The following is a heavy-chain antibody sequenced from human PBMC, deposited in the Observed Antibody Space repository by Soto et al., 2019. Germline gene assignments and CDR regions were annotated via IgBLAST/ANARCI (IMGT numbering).Heavy chain of an antibody. CDR3: AKDLTRYSGYDYPDGYFDY. V-gene: IGHV3-23*01. CDR1: GFTFSSYA. CDR2: ISGSGGST. J-gene: IGHJ4*02. Sequence: VQLLESGGGLVQPGGSLRLSCAASGFTFSSYAMSWVRQAPGKGLEWVSAISGSGGSTYYADSVKGRFTISRDNSKNTLYLQMNSLRAEDTAVYYCAKDLTRYSGYDYPDGYFDYWGQGTLVTVSS. D-gene: IGHD5-12*01.